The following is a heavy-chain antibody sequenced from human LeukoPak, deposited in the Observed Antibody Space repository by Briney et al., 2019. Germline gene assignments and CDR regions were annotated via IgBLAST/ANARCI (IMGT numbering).Heavy chain of an antibody. CDR3: ASQYCSSTSCYLPGWFDP. Sequence: SVKVSCKASGGTFSSYAISWVRQAPGQGLEWMGGIIPIFGTANYAQKFQGRVTITADESTSTAYMELSSLRSEDTAVYYCASQYCSSTSCYLPGWFDPWGQGTLVTVSS. CDR1: GGTFSSYA. CDR2: IIPIFGTA. D-gene: IGHD2-2*01. V-gene: IGHV1-69*13. J-gene: IGHJ5*02.